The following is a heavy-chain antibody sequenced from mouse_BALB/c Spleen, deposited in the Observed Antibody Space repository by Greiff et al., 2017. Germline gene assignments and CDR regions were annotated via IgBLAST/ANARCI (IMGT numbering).Heavy chain of an antibody. V-gene: IGHV5-9-4*01. CDR3: ARDRGAY. D-gene: IGHD3-1*01. CDR2: ISSGGSYT. Sequence: EVQLQESGGGLVKPGGSLKLSCAASGFTFSSYAMSWVRQSPEKRLEWVAEISSGGSYTYYPDTVTGRFTISRDNAKNTLYLEMSSLRSEDTAMYYCARDRGAYWGQGTLVTVSA. J-gene: IGHJ3*01. CDR1: GFTFSSYA.